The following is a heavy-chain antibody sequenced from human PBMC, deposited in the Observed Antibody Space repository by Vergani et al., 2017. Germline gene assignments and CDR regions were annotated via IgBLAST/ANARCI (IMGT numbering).Heavy chain of an antibody. CDR1: GGSFSGYY. CDR2: INHSGST. D-gene: IGHD3-10*01. V-gene: IGHV4-34*01. CDR3: ARFVAVRGVNQYYYYGMDV. J-gene: IGHJ6*02. Sequence: QVQLQQWGAGLLKPSETLSLTCAVYGGSFSGYYWSWIRQPPGKGLEWIGEINHSGSTNYNPSLKSRVTISVDTSKNQFSLKLSSVTAADTAVYSCARFVAVRGVNQYYYYGMDVWGQGTTVTVSS.